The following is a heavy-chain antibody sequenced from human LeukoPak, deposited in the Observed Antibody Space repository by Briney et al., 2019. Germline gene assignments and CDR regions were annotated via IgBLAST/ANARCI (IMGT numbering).Heavy chain of an antibody. CDR2: ISTSASTI. CDR1: GFSFNNSE. D-gene: IGHD3-22*01. Sequence: GGSLRLSCAASGFSFNNSEMNWVRQAPGKGLEWVSHISTSASTIYYADSVKGRFTISRDNAKNSLYLQMNSLRAEDTAVYYCARESYDSSGYYFGRNWGQGTLVTVSS. V-gene: IGHV3-48*03. J-gene: IGHJ4*02. CDR3: ARESYDSSGYYFGRN.